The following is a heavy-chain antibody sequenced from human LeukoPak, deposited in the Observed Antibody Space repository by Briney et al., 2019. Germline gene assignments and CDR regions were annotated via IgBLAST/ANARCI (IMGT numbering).Heavy chain of an antibody. J-gene: IGHJ4*02. CDR2: IILILGIA. Sequence: SVKVSCKASGGTFSSYAISWVRQAPGQGLEWMGRIILILGIANYAQKFQGRVTITADKSTSTAYMELSSLRSEDTAVYYCAREDYDFWSGYSSGYYGFDYWGQGTLVTVSS. V-gene: IGHV1-69*04. D-gene: IGHD3-3*01. CDR3: AREDYDFWSGYSSGYYGFDY. CDR1: GGTFSSYA.